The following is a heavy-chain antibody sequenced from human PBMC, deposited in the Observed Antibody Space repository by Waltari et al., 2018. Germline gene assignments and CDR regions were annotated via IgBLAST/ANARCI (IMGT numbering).Heavy chain of an antibody. CDR2: IYYSGGT. Sequence: QLQLQESGPGLVKPSETLSLTCTVSGGSISSSSYYWGWIRQPPGKGLEWIGSIYYSGGTYYTPSLKSRVTISVDTSKNQFSLKLSSVTAADTAVYYCARQGGYDILTGYYEDYYGMDVWGQGTTVTVSS. J-gene: IGHJ6*02. D-gene: IGHD3-9*01. CDR1: GGSISSSSYY. CDR3: ARQGGYDILTGYYEDYYGMDV. V-gene: IGHV4-39*01.